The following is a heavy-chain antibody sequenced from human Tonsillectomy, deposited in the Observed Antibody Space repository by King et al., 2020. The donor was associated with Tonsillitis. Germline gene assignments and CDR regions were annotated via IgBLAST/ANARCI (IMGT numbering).Heavy chain of an antibody. CDR3: ARGQDSDY. CDR2: IGGSGDNT. CDR1: GFPFTSFV. J-gene: IGHJ4*02. Sequence: VQLVESGGGLVRPGGSLRLSCTASGFPFTSFVMHWVRQAPGKGREWVAAIGGSGDNTYYADSVKGRFTISRDSSKNTRFLQMNSLRAEDTAVYYCARGQDSDYWGQGTLVTVSS. V-gene: IGHV3-23*04. D-gene: IGHD3-10*01.